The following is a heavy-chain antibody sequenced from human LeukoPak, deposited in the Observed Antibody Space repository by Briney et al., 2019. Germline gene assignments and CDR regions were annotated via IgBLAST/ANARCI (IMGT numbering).Heavy chain of an antibody. CDR1: GGTFISYA. J-gene: IGHJ4*02. Sequence: GASVKVSCKASGGTFISYAISWVRQAPGQGLEWMGGIIPIFGTANYAQKFQGRVTITADESTSTAYMELSSLRSEDTAVYYCARTGTAPYSSSWYGGFVYWGQGTLVTVSS. D-gene: IGHD6-13*01. V-gene: IGHV1-69*13. CDR3: ARTGTAPYSSSWYGGFVY. CDR2: IIPIFGTA.